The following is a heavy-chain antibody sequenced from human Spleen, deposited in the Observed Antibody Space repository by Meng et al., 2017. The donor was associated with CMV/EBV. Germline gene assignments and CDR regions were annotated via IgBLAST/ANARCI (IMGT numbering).Heavy chain of an antibody. CDR1: GGSFSGYY. Sequence: QVQLQQWGAGLLKPSGTLALTCAVYGGSFSGYYWSWIRQPPGKGLEWIGEINHSGSTNYNPSLKSRVTISVDTSKNQFSLKLSSVTAADTAVYYCARVVPAAILDYWGQRTLVTVSS. J-gene: IGHJ4*02. D-gene: IGHD2-2*01. V-gene: IGHV4-34*01. CDR2: INHSGST. CDR3: ARVVPAAILDY.